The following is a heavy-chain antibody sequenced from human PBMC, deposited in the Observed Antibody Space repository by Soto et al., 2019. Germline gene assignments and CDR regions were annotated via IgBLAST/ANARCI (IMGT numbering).Heavy chain of an antibody. J-gene: IGHJ4*02. CDR2: ISTYNGNT. CDR1: GYSFTNSG. Sequence: QAQLVQSGAEVKEPGASVKVSCTASGYSFTNSGITWVRQAPGQGLEWMGWISTYNGNTNYAQKLQDRVTLTTDTSTSTAYMELRSLRSDDTAVYYCARRLYGDYDYWGQGTLVTVSS. CDR3: ARRLYGDYDY. D-gene: IGHD4-17*01. V-gene: IGHV1-18*01.